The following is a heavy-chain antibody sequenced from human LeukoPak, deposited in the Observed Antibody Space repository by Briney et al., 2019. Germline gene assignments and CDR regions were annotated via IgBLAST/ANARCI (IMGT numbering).Heavy chain of an antibody. CDR1: GFTFSDCY. CDR2: ISSSGSTI. CDR3: ARDSGYYDSSGYREGYFDY. Sequence: KPGGSLRLSCAASGFTFSDCYMSWIRQAPGTGLEWVSYISSSGSTIYYADSVKGRFTISRDNAKNSLYLQMNSLRAEDTAVYYCARDSGYYDSSGYREGYFDYWGQGTLVTVPS. D-gene: IGHD3-22*01. J-gene: IGHJ4*02. V-gene: IGHV3-11*01.